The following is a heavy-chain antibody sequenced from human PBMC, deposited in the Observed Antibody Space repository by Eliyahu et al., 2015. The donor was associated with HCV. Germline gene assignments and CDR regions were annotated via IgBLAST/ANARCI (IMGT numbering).Heavy chain of an antibody. CDR1: GDSISSGGYY. CDR3: ARGSLVTIIIPLLYGMDV. D-gene: IGHD3-22*01. J-gene: IGHJ6*02. CDR2: IYDSGNT. V-gene: IGHV4-31*03. Sequence: QVQLQESGPGLVKPSQNLSLXCTVSGDSISSGGYYWSWVRQHPGKGLEWIGYIYDSGNTYYNPSLKSRVTISVDTSKNQFSLELTSVTAADTAVYYCARGSLVTIIIPLLYGMDVWGQGTTVTVSS.